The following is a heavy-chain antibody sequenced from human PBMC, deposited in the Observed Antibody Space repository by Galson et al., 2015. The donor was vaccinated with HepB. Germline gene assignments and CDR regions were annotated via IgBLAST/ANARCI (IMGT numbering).Heavy chain of an antibody. V-gene: IGHV3-23*01. D-gene: IGHD6-19*01. Sequence: SLRLSCAASGFTFSYYAMSWVRQAPGKGLEWISAITPSGVNTYSADSMKGRLTISRDNSRNTLFLQMNSLRADDTAIYFCAKVFPEKVDGWYRQALYYFDSWGQGTRVTVSS. CDR1: GFTFSYYA. CDR3: AKVFPEKVDGWYRQALYYFDS. J-gene: IGHJ4*02. CDR2: ITPSGVNT.